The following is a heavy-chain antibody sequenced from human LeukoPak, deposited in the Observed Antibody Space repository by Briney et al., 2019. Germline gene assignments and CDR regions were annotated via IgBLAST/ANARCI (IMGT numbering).Heavy chain of an antibody. V-gene: IGHV4-34*01. CDR1: GGSFSGYY. CDR3: ARADSSAWYDGAFDI. Sequence: SETLSLTCAVYGGSFSGYYWSWIRQPPGKGLEWIGSIYHSGSTSYNPSLKSRVTISVDTSKNQFSLKLSSVTPADTAVFYCARADSSAWYDGAFDIWGQGTMVTVSS. CDR2: IYHSGST. D-gene: IGHD6-19*01. J-gene: IGHJ3*02.